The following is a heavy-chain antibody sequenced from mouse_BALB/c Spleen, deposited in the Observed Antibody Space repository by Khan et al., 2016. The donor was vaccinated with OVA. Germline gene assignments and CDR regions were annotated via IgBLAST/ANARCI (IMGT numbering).Heavy chain of an antibody. CDR3: SRSGYGSFAY. D-gene: IGHD2-2*01. J-gene: IGHJ3*01. CDR2: INPNNGGT. V-gene: IGHV1-53*01. Sequence: VQLQQSGAELVTPGASVRLSCKASGYSFTSYYLYWVKQRPGQGLEWIGDINPNNGGTNFNEKFESKATLTVDKSSSTAYIQLNSLTSVDSAVYYCSRSGYGSFAYWGQGTLVTVSA. CDR1: GYSFTSYY.